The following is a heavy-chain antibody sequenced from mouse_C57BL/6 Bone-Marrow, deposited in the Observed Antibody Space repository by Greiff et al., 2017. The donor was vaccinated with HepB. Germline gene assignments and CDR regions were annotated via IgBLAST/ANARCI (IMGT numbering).Heavy chain of an antibody. CDR2: ISSGGSYT. D-gene: IGHD2-2*01. CDR3: AIRGGYGVDY. J-gene: IGHJ2*01. Sequence: EVQRVESGGDLVKPGGSLKLSCAASGFTFSSYGMSWVRQTPDKRLEWVATISSGGSYTYYPDSVKGRFTISRDNAKNTLYLQMSSLKSEDTAMYYCAIRGGYGVDYWGQGTTLTVSS. V-gene: IGHV5-6*01. CDR1: GFTFSSYG.